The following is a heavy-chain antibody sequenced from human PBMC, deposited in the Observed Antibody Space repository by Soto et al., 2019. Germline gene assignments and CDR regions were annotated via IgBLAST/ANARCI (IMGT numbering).Heavy chain of an antibody. V-gene: IGHV1-18*01. CDR2: ISAYNGNT. CDR1: GYTFTSYG. D-gene: IGHD2-2*01. CDR3: ARDSPWDIVVVPAAHGFDY. Sequence: ASLKVSCKASGYTFTSYGISWVRQAPGQGLEWMGWISAYNGNTNYAQKLQGRVTMTTDTSTSTAYMELRSLRSDDTAVYYCARDSPWDIVVVPAAHGFDYWGQGTLVTVSS. J-gene: IGHJ4*02.